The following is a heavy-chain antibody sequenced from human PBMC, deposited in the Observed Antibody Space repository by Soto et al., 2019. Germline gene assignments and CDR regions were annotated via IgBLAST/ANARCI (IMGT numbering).Heavy chain of an antibody. CDR3: ARVGGYCSSTSCLQFDY. CDR2: ILPILGIA. Sequence: QVQLVKSGAEVKKPGSSVKVSCKASGGTFSSYTISWVRQAPGQGLEWMGRILPILGIANYAQKFQGRVTITADKATSTAYRELSSLRSEDTAVYYCARVGGYCSSTSCLQFDYWGQGTLVTVSS. D-gene: IGHD2-2*01. V-gene: IGHV1-69*02. CDR1: GGTFSSYT. J-gene: IGHJ4*02.